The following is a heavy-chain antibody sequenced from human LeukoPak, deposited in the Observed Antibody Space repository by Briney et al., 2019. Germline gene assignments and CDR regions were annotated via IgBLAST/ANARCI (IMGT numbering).Heavy chain of an antibody. D-gene: IGHD3-22*01. Sequence: GGSLRLSCAASGYTFRDYSMNWVRQAPGKGLEWVSFISSDSTYKYYGDSVKGRFTISRDNANVYLQMNSLRAEDTATYHCAREYDSKGRFDNWGQGTLVIVSS. CDR3: AREYDSKGRFDN. CDR2: ISSDSTYK. J-gene: IGHJ4*02. CDR1: GYTFRDYS. V-gene: IGHV3-21*01.